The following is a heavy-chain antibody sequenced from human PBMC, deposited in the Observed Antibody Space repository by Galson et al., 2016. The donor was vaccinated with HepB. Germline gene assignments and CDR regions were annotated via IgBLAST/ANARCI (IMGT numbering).Heavy chain of an antibody. D-gene: IGHD1-26*01. J-gene: IGHJ4*02. V-gene: IGHV3-23*01. CDR3: ARDVGGEAFFDF. Sequence: SLRLSCAASGFTFGDYGMSWVRQPPGRGLEWVSTISGGAENTHYADSVKGRFNISRDNSRNTMYLQMNGLRADDSAVYSCARDVGGEAFFDFWGQGTLVTVSS. CDR1: GFTFGDYG. CDR2: ISGGAENT.